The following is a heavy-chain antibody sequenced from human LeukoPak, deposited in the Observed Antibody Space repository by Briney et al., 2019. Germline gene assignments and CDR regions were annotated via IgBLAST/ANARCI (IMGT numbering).Heavy chain of an antibody. D-gene: IGHD6-13*01. V-gene: IGHV4-34*01. J-gene: IGHJ4*02. CDR1: GASIGSYY. CDR3: ARVAGGIAAAGFDY. CDR2: INHSGST. Sequence: SETLSLTRTVSGASIGSYYWNWIRQPPGKGLGLIGEINHSGSTNYNPSLKSRVTISVDTSKNQFSLKLSSVTAADTAVYYCARVAGGIAAAGFDYWGQGTLVTVSS.